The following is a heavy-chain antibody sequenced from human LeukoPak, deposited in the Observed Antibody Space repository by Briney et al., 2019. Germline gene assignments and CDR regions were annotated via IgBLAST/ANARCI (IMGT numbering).Heavy chain of an antibody. V-gene: IGHV3-9*01. Sequence: QPGRSLRLSCATSGFKFDDYAMHWVRQAPGMGLEWISGITWNSGRLDYADSVKGRFTISRDGDKKSLYLQMNSLRPEDTAVYFCAKGAQQSNYFDYWGPGTLVTVSS. CDR2: ITWNSGRL. J-gene: IGHJ4*02. CDR3: AKGAQQSNYFDY. CDR1: GFKFDDYA. D-gene: IGHD2-8*01.